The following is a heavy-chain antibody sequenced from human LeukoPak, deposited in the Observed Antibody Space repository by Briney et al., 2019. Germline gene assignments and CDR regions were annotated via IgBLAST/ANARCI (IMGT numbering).Heavy chain of an antibody. D-gene: IGHD5-12*01. CDR2: IKEDGSEK. CDR1: GFTFSNYW. CDR3: ARGGGAFDI. Sequence: PGGSLRLSCAASGFTFSNYWMAWVRQAPGKGLEWVASIKEDGSEKYYLDSVKGRFTISRDNTKNSLYLQMNSLRAEDTAVYFCARGGGAFDIWGQGTMVTVSS. J-gene: IGHJ3*02. V-gene: IGHV3-7*01.